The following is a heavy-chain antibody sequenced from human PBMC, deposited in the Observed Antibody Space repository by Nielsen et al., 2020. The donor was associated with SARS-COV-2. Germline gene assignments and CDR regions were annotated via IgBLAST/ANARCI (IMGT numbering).Heavy chain of an antibody. CDR3: ARGLVPARLGSLHF. D-gene: IGHD6-6*01. Sequence: ASVKVSCKASGYTFTGYYMHWVRQAPGQGLEWMGRINPNSGGTNYAQKFQGRVTMTRDTSISTAYMEVNMLKSDDTAIYYCARGLVPARLGSLHFWGQGTLVTVSS. J-gene: IGHJ4*02. CDR2: INPNSGGT. V-gene: IGHV1-2*06. CDR1: GYTFTGYY.